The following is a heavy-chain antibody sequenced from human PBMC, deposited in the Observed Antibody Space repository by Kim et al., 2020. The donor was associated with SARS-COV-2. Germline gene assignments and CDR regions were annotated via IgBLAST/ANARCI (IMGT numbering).Heavy chain of an antibody. J-gene: IGHJ1*01. V-gene: IGHV1-46*01. CDR2: GRT. CDR3: ARGREYFQH. Sequence: GRTSYAQKFQGRVTMTRDTYTSTVYMGLSSLRSEDTAVYYCARGREYFQHWSQGTLVTVSS.